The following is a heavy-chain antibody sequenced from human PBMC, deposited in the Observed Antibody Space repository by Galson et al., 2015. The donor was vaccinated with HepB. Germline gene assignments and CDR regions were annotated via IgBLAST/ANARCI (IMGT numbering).Heavy chain of an antibody. CDR2: MNPNSGNT. D-gene: IGHD3-22*01. J-gene: IGHJ4*02. CDR1: GYTFTSYD. V-gene: IGHV1-8*01. CDR3: ARGDYYYDSSGSY. Sequence: SVKVSCKASGYTFTSYDINWVRHATGQGLEWMGWMNPNSGNTGYAQKFQGRVTMTRNTSISTAYMELSSLRSEDTAVYYCARGDYYYDSSGSYWGQGTLVTVSS.